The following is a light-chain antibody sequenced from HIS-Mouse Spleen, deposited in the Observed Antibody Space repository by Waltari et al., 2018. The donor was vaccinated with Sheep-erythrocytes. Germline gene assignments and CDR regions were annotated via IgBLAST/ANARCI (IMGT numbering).Light chain of an antibody. CDR2: EVS. V-gene: IGLV2-8*01. J-gene: IGLJ3*02. CDR3: SSYAGSNNWV. Sequence: QSALTQPPSASGSPGQSVTISCTGTSSDVGGYNYVSWYQQHPGKAPNLMIYEVSKRTSGVPERFSGSKSGNTASLTVAGLQAEDEADYYCSSYAGSNNWVFGGGTKLTVL. CDR1: SSDVGGYNY.